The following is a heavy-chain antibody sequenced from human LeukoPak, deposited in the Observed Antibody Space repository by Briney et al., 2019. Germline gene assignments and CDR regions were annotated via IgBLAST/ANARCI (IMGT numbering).Heavy chain of an antibody. V-gene: IGHV3-74*01. CDR2: INSDGKTT. CDR3: TRDITLTRGGRSDY. Sequence: GGSLRLSCAASGFTFSSYWMYWVRQAPGKGLVWVSRINSDGKTTNYPDSVKGRFTISRDNAKNTLYLQMNSLRAEDTAVYYCTRDITLTRGGRSDYWGQGTLVTVSA. D-gene: IGHD3-10*01. CDR1: GFTFSSYW. J-gene: IGHJ4*02.